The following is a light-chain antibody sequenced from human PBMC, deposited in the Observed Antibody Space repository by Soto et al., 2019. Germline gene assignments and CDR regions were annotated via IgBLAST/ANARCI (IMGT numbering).Light chain of an antibody. CDR1: QSISSR. CDR2: DAS. CDR3: QQYHTYPWT. Sequence: DIQMTQSPFTPSASVGDRVTISCRASQSISSRLAWYQQKPGKAPKLLIYDASSLESGVPSRFSGSGSGTEFTLTINSLQPDDFATYYCQQYHTYPWTFGQGTKVDI. J-gene: IGKJ1*01. V-gene: IGKV1-5*01.